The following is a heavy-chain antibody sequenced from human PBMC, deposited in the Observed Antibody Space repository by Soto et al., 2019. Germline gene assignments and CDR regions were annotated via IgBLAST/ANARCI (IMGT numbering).Heavy chain of an antibody. CDR3: ARDSGYTVQYYYYGMDV. CDR1: GFTFSSYA. CDR2: ISYDGSNK. Sequence: GGSLRLSCAASGFTFSSYAMHWVRQAPGKGLEWVAVISYDGSNKYYADSVKGRFTISRDNSKNTLYLQMNSLRAEDTAVYYCARDSGYTVQYYYYGMDVWGQGTTVTVSS. J-gene: IGHJ6*02. D-gene: IGHD1-1*01. V-gene: IGHV3-30-3*01.